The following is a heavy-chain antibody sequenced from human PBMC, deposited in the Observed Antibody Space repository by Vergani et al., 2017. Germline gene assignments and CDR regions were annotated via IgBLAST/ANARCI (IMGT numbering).Heavy chain of an antibody. J-gene: IGHJ4*02. CDR1: GYTFTSYA. V-gene: IGHV7-4-1*02. CDR2: INTNTGNS. D-gene: IGHD2-2*02. CDR3: ARGEAYCSSTSCYTWDLDY. Sequence: QVQLVQSGSELKKPGASVKVSCKASGYTFTSYAMNWMRQAPGQGLEWMGWINTNTGNSMYAQGFTGRFVFSLDTSVSTAYLQISSLKAEDTAMYYCARGEAYCSSTSCYTWDLDYWGQGTLVTVSS.